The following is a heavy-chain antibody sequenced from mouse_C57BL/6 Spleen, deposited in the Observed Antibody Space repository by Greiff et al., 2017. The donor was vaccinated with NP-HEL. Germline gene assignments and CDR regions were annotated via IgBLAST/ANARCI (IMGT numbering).Heavy chain of an antibody. Sequence: VQLKESGAELVRPGASVKLSCKASGYTFTDYYINWVKQRPGQGLEWIARIYPGSGNTYYNEKFKGKATLTAEKSSSTAYMQLSSLTSEDSAVYFCARADYYYGSSYGYFDVWGTGTTVTVSS. CDR3: ARADYYYGSSYGYFDV. CDR2: IYPGSGNT. J-gene: IGHJ1*03. D-gene: IGHD1-1*01. CDR1: GYTFTDYY. V-gene: IGHV1-76*01.